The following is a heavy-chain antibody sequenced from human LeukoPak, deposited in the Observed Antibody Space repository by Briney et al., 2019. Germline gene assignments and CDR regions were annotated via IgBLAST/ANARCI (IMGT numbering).Heavy chain of an antibody. CDR2: IIPILGIP. CDR1: GGTFSSYA. Sequence: SVKVSCKASGGTFSSYAISWVRQAPGQGLEWMGRIIPILGIPNYAQKFQGSVTITADKSTSTAYMELSSLRSEDTAVYYCASLSSGSAEYFQHWGQGTLVTVSS. D-gene: IGHD3-22*01. V-gene: IGHV1-69*04. CDR3: ASLSSGSAEYFQH. J-gene: IGHJ1*01.